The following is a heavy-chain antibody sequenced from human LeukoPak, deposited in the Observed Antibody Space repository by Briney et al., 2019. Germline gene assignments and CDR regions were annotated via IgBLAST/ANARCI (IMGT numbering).Heavy chain of an antibody. CDR3: ARGPNSNWSGLDF. Sequence: GGSLRLSCTASGFSFSGHWMHWARQLPRKGLVWVSRISPTGSTTSYADSVKGRFTVSRDNAKNTLYLQVNNLRAEDTAVYYCARGPNSNWSGLDFWGQGTLLTVSS. CDR1: GFSFSGHW. D-gene: IGHD6-6*01. CDR2: ISPTGSTT. J-gene: IGHJ4*02. V-gene: IGHV3-74*01.